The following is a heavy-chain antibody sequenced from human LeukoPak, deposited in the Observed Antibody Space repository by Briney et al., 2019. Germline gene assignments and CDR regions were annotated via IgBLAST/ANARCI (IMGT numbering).Heavy chain of an antibody. J-gene: IGHJ4*02. Sequence: PGGSLRLSCAASGFTFSSYAMHWVRQAPGKGLEWVSAISGSGGSTYYADSVKGRFTISRDNSKNTLYLQMNSLRAEDTAVYYCAKEYCSGGSCLSRLIDYWGQGTLVTVSS. CDR2: ISGSGGST. CDR3: AKEYCSGGSCLSRLIDY. V-gene: IGHV3-23*01. D-gene: IGHD2-15*01. CDR1: GFTFSSYA.